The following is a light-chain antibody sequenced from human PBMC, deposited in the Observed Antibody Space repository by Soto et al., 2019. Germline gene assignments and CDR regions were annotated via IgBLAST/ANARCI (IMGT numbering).Light chain of an antibody. V-gene: IGKV3-15*01. CDR1: QSININ. CDR3: QQYNDWPPLT. J-gene: IGKJ3*01. Sequence: EIVMTQSPATLSVSPGERATLSCRASQSININLAWYQQKPGQAPRLLIYGASTRATGIPARFSGSGSGTDFTLTISSLQSEDFGVYFCQQYNDWPPLTFGHGTKVDIK. CDR2: GAS.